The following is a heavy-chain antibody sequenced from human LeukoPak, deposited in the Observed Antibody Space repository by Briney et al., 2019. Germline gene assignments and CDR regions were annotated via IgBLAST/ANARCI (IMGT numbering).Heavy chain of an antibody. CDR2: IYPGDSDT. V-gene: IGHV5-51*01. CDR1: GYSFTSYW. J-gene: IGHJ3*02. Sequence: GESLKISCKGSGYSFTSYWIGWVRQMPGKGLEWMGIIYPGDSDTRYSPSFQGQVTISADKSISTAYLQWSSLKASDTAMYYRASVYYYDSSGYYPIDAFDIWGQGTMVTVSS. D-gene: IGHD3-22*01. CDR3: ASVYYYDSSGYYPIDAFDI.